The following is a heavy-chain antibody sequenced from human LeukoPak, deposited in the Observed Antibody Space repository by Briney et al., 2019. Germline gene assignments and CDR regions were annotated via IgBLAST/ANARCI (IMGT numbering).Heavy chain of an antibody. V-gene: IGHV3-30*04. CDR2: ISYDGSNK. CDR3: ATSYQPLRHLDAFDI. Sequence: PGRSLRLSCAASGFTFSSYAMHWVRQAPGKGLEWVAVISYDGSNKYYADSVKGRFTISRDNSKNTLYLQMNSLRAEDTAVYYCATSYQPLRHLDAFDIWGQGTMVTVSS. J-gene: IGHJ3*02. D-gene: IGHD2-2*01. CDR1: GFTFSSYA.